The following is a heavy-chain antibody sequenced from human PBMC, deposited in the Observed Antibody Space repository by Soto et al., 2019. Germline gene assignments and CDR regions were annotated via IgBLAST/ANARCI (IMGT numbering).Heavy chain of an antibody. J-gene: IGHJ5*02. CDR3: ARLASNYDSSGPEPNWFDP. CDR2: IYYSGST. Sequence: PSETLALTCTVSGGSISSGGYYWSWIRQHPGKGLEWIGYIYYSGSTYYNPSLKSRVTISVDTSKNQFSLKLSSVTAADTAVYYCARLASNYDSSGPEPNWFDPWGQGTLVTGSS. D-gene: IGHD3-22*01. V-gene: IGHV4-31*03. CDR1: GGSISSGGYY.